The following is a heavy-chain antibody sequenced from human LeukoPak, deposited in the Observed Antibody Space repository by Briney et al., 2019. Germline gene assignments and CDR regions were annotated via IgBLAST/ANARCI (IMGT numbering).Heavy chain of an antibody. CDR1: GFTFSSYG. Sequence: GGSLRLSCAASGFTFSSYGMHWVRQAPGKGLEWVAVIWYDGSNKYYADSVKGRFTISRDNSKNTLYLQMNSLRAEDTAVYYCARDGLESEYYFDYWGQGTLVTVSS. CDR3: ARDGLESEYYFDY. V-gene: IGHV3-33*01. D-gene: IGHD3-3*01. CDR2: IWYDGSNK. J-gene: IGHJ4*02.